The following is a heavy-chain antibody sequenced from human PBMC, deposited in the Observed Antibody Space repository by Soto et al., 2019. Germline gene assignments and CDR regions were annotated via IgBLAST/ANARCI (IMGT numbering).Heavy chain of an antibody. V-gene: IGHV4-30-4*01. CDR1: GGSISSGDYY. CDR3: ARETSDPPFLDN. Sequence: LSLTCTVSGGSISSGDYYWSWIRQPPGKGLEWIGYIYYSGSTYYNPSLKSGVTISVDTSKNQFSLKLSSVTAADTAVYYCARETSDPPFLDNGGQETLVKISS. CDR2: IYYSGST. J-gene: IGHJ4*02.